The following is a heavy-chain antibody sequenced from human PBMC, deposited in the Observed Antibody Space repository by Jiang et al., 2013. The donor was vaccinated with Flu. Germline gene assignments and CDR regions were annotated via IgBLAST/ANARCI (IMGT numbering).Heavy chain of an antibody. J-gene: IGHJ4*02. CDR1: GYTFTTYA. Sequence: GASVKVSCKASGYTFTTYAMSWVRQAPGHGLEWMGWIYTNTGNPTYAQGFTGRFVFSLDTSVSTAYLQISNLKAEDTAVYYCARGVGSSGWYSFDYWGQGTLLTVSS. CDR2: IYTNTGNP. V-gene: IGHV7-4-1*02. D-gene: IGHD6-19*01. CDR3: ARGVGSSGWYSFDY.